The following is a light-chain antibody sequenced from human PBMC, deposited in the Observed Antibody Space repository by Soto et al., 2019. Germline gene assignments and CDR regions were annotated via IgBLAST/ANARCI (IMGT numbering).Light chain of an antibody. CDR2: GAS. J-gene: IGKJ1*01. CDR3: QQYNNWPPTWT. V-gene: IGKV3-15*01. Sequence: EIVMTQSPATLSVSPGERATLSCRASQSVSSNLAWYQQKPGQAPRLLIYGASTRATGIPARFSGSGSGTKFTLTISSLQSEEFAVYYCQQYNNWPPTWTFGQGTKVDIK. CDR1: QSVSSN.